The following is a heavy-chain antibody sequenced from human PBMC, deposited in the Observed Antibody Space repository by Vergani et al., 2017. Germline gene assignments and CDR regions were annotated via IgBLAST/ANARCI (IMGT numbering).Heavy chain of an antibody. D-gene: IGHD3-3*01. V-gene: IGHV3-30*18. CDR2: ISYDGSNK. CDR1: GFTFSSYG. CDR3: TKTIFGVVTIPYFDY. Sequence: QVQLVESGGGVVQPGRSLRLSCAASGFTFSSYGMYWVRQAPGKGVEWVAVISYDGSNKYYADSVKGRFTISRDNSKDTLYLQMNSLRAEDTAVYYCTKTIFGVVTIPYFDYWGQGTLVTVSS. J-gene: IGHJ4*02.